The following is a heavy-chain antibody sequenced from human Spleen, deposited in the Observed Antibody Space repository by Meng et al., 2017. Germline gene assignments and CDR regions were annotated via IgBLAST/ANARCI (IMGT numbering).Heavy chain of an antibody. CDR3: VRPSGDGYKSGYFDY. J-gene: IGHJ4*02. Sequence: SVKVSCKASGGIFSNSVVGWVRQAPGQGLEWMGAINGVIGATSYAQKFQGRVTITTDASTSTEYMELRSLRSEDTAMYYCVRPSGDGYKSGYFDYWGQGTQVTVSS. CDR2: INGVIGAT. V-gene: IGHV1-69*05. D-gene: IGHD5-24*01. CDR1: GGIFSNSV.